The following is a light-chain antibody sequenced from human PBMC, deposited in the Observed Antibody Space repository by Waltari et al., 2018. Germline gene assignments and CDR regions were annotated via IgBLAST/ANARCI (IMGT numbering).Light chain of an antibody. CDR3: QHYVRLPVT. CDR2: GAS. CDR1: QSVGRT. J-gene: IGKJ1*01. V-gene: IGKV3-20*01. Sequence: EIVLTQSPGTLSLSPGERATLSCRTSQSVGRTLAWYQQKPGQAPRLLIYGASIRATGIPERFSGSGSGTDFSLTISRLEPEDFAVYYCQHYVRLPVTFGQGTKVEIK.